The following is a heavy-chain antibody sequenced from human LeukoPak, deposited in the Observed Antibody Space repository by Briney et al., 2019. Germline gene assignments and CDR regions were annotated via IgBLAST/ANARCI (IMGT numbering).Heavy chain of an antibody. D-gene: IGHD2-2*01. V-gene: IGHV1-69*13. Sequence: SVKVSCKASGGTFSSYAISWVRQAPGQGLEWMGGIIPIFGTANYAQKFQGRVTITADESTSTAYMELSSLRSDDTAVYYCARGCSSTSCYGRRNWFDPWGQGTLVTVSS. CDR2: IIPIFGTA. J-gene: IGHJ5*02. CDR3: ARGCSSTSCYGRRNWFDP. CDR1: GGTFSSYA.